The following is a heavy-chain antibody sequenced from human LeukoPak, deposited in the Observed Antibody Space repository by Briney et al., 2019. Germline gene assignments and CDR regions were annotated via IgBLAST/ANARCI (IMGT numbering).Heavy chain of an antibody. Sequence: GGSLRLSCAASGFTFGSYMMTWVRQAPGKGLEWVSAISGRDDNTYYADSVKGRFTISRDNSKNTLYLQMNSLRAEDTAVYFCAKRSDYAGNWNYFDYWGQGTLVTVSS. D-gene: IGHD4-23*01. CDR3: AKRSDYAGNWNYFDY. V-gene: IGHV3-23*01. CDR2: ISGRDDNT. J-gene: IGHJ4*02. CDR1: GFTFGSYM.